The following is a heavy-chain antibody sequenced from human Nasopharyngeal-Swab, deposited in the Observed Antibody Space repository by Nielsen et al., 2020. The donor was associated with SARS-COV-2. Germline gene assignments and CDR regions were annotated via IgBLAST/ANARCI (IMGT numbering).Heavy chain of an antibody. CDR3: TTDRGANDH. CDR2: IQSKTDGGTP. V-gene: IGHV3-15*01. CDR1: GFTFSDAW. D-gene: IGHD1-26*01. J-gene: IGHJ5*02. Sequence: GESLKISCAASGFTFSDAWMSWVRRAPGKGLEWVGRIQSKTDGGTPDYAAPVKGRFTISRDDSINTLYLQMSSLKTEDTAVYYCTTDRGANDHWGQGTLVTVSS.